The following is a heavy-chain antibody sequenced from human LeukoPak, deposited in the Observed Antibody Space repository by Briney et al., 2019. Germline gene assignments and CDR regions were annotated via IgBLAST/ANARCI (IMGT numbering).Heavy chain of an antibody. J-gene: IGHJ6*02. Sequence: ASVKVSCKVSGYTLTELSMHWVRQAPGKGLEWMGGFDPEDGETIYAQKFQDRVTMTEDTSTDTAYMELSSLRSEDTAVYYCATAAYYYDSGSVPYGIDVWGQGTTVTVSS. CDR3: ATAAYYYDSGSVPYGIDV. D-gene: IGHD3-10*01. CDR1: GYTLTELS. V-gene: IGHV1-24*01. CDR2: FDPEDGET.